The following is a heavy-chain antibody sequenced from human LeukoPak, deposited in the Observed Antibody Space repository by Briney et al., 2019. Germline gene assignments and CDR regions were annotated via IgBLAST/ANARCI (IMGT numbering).Heavy chain of an antibody. Sequence: GGSLRLSCAASGFNFRDYGMEWVRQAPGKGLEWVAVISYDGSSKYYADSVKGRFTISRDDSKNTLYLQMNSLRTEDTAVYYCARDDHYYDSSGYYEGDYWGQGTLVTVSS. CDR2: ISYDGSSK. D-gene: IGHD3-22*01. V-gene: IGHV3-30*03. CDR1: GFNFRDYG. CDR3: ARDDHYYDSSGYYEGDY. J-gene: IGHJ4*02.